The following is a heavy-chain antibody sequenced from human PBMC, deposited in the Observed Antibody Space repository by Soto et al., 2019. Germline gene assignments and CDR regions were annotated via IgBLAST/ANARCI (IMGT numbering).Heavy chain of an antibody. CDR3: ARGIAAAGALYDS. Sequence: EVQLVESGGGLIQPGGSLRLSCAASGFTVSSNYMSWVRQAPGKGLGWVSVIYSGGSTYYADSVKGRFTISRDNSKNTLYLQMTSLRAEDTAVYYCARGIAAAGALYDSWGQGTLVTVSS. CDR2: IYSGGST. J-gene: IGHJ4*02. D-gene: IGHD6-13*01. CDR1: GFTVSSNY. V-gene: IGHV3-53*01.